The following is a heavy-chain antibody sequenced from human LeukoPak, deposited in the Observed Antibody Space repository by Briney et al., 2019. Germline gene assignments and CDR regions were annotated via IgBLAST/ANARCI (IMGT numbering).Heavy chain of an antibody. CDR3: AREQGELRYFDWLLYPYYFDY. V-gene: IGHV3-11*01. J-gene: IGHJ4*02. CDR1: GFTFSDYY. D-gene: IGHD3-9*01. CDR2: ISSSGSTI. Sequence: KPGGSLRLSCAASGFTFSDYYMSWIRQAPGKGLEWVSYISSSGSTIYYADSVKGRFTISRDNAKNSLYLQMNSLRAEDTAVYYCAREQGELRYFDWLLYPYYFDYWGQGTLVTVSS.